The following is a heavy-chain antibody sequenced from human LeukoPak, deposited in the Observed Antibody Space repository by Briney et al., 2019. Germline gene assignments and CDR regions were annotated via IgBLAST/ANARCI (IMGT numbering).Heavy chain of an antibody. CDR3: ARGDGGSYSIDY. CDR1: GYTFTSYG. CDR2: SSAQNGNT. Sequence: ASVKVSCKASGYTFTSYGISWLRQAPGQGLEWMGWSSAQNGNTHYPQKLQGRVTMTTDTSTSTAYMELSSVRSDDTAVYYCARGDGGSYSIDYWGQGTLVTVSS. J-gene: IGHJ4*02. D-gene: IGHD1-26*01. V-gene: IGHV1-18*01.